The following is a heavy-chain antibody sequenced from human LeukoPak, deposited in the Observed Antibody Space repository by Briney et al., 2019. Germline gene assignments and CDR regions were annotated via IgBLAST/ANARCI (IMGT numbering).Heavy chain of an antibody. Sequence: PGGSLRLSCAASGFTFSSYAMSWVRQAPGKGLEWVSAISGGGGTTYYADSVKGRFTISIDNSKNSLYLQMNSLRAEDTAVYYCAKAKEQWLVPSFDYWGQGTLVTVSS. V-gene: IGHV3-23*01. CDR2: ISGGGGTT. J-gene: IGHJ4*02. CDR1: GFTFSSYA. CDR3: AKAKEQWLVPSFDY. D-gene: IGHD6-19*01.